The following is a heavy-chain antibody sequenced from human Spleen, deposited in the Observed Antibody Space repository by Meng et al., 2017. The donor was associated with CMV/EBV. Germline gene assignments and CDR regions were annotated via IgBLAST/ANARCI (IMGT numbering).Heavy chain of an antibody. J-gene: IGHJ5*02. D-gene: IGHD3-10*01. CDR2: INHSGST. V-gene: IGHV4-34*01. CDR1: GGSFSGYY. CDR3: ASHTGNDP. Sequence: ETLSLTCAVYGGSFSGYYWSWIRQPPGKGLEWIGEINHSGSTNYNPSLKSRVTISVDTSKNQFSLKLSSVTAADTAVYYCASHTGNDPWGQGTLVTVS.